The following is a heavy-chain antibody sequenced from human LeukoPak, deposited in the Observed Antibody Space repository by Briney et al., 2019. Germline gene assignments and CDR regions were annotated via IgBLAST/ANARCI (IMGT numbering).Heavy chain of an antibody. CDR3: ARDRAWNYFDY. CDR2: ISNDGSRK. Sequence: GGSLRLSCAPSGFTFSSHGMHWVRQAPGKGLEWVAIISNDGSRKYYAHSVEGRFTISRDNSKNTLYLQMDSPRAEDTAVYYCARDRAWNYFDYWGQGTLVTVSS. CDR1: GFTFSSHG. V-gene: IGHV3-30*03. D-gene: IGHD3-3*01. J-gene: IGHJ4*02.